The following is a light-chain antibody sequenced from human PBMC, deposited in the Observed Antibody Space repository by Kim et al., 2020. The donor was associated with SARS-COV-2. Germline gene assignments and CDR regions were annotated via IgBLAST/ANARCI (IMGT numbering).Light chain of an antibody. Sequence: SYELTQPPSVSVSPGQTARITCSGDALPKQYAYWYQQKPGQAPVLVIYKDSESPSGIPERFSGSSSGTTVTLTISGVQAEDEADYYCQSADSSGTYSWVFGGGTQLTVL. J-gene: IGLJ3*02. V-gene: IGLV3-25*03. CDR1: ALPKQY. CDR3: QSADSSGTYSWV. CDR2: KDS.